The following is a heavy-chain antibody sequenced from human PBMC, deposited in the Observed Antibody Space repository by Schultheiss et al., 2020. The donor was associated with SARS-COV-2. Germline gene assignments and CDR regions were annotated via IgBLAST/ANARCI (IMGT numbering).Heavy chain of an antibody. V-gene: IGHV4-59*01. CDR3: ARSNSSSWYYFDY. Sequence: SETLSLTCAVSGGSISSSNWWSWIRQPPGKGLEWIGYIYYSGSTNYNPSLKSRVTISVDTSKNQFSLKLSSVTAADTAVYHCARSNSSSWYYFDYWGQGTLVTVSS. CDR2: IYYSGST. J-gene: IGHJ4*02. CDR1: GGSISSSNW. D-gene: IGHD6-13*01.